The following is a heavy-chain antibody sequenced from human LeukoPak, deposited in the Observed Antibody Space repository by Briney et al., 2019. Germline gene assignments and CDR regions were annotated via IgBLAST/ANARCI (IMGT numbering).Heavy chain of an antibody. CDR2: ISSSGSTI. J-gene: IGHJ4*02. D-gene: IGHD6-25*01. V-gene: IGHV3-48*04. CDR3: AREAADPYSDY. CDR1: GFTFSSYS. Sequence: GGSLRLSCAASGFTFSSYSMNWVRQAPGKGLEWVSYISSSGSTIYYADSVKGRFTISRDNAKNSLYLQMNSLRAEDTAVYYCAREAADPYSDYWGQGTLVTVSS.